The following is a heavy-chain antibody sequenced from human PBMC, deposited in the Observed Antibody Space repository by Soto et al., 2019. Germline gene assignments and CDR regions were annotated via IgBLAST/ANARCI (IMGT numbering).Heavy chain of an antibody. CDR3: ARADRTLVTSYSLDV. V-gene: IGHV4-34*01. CDR1: GGSFSGYY. J-gene: IGHJ6*02. Sequence: KPSETLSLTCAVYGGSFSGYYWTWIRQPPGKGLEWIGEINHSGTINFNPSLKSRLTISLDTSKKHFSLKLSSVTDADTAAYYCARADRTLVTSYSLDVWGQGT. CDR2: INHSGTI. D-gene: IGHD2-21*02.